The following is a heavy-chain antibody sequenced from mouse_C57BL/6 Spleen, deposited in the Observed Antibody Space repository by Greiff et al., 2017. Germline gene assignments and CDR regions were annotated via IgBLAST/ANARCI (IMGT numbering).Heavy chain of an antibody. CDR3: ARLPFAY. CDR1: GFTFSDYG. D-gene: IGHD6-1*01. V-gene: IGHV5-17*01. CDR2: ISSGSSTI. Sequence: VQLKESGGGLVKPGGSLKLSCAASGFTFSDYGMHWVRQAPEKGLEWVAYISSGSSTIYYADTVKGRFTISRDNAKNTLFLQMTSLRSEDTAMYYCARLPFAYWGQGTLVTVSA. J-gene: IGHJ3*01.